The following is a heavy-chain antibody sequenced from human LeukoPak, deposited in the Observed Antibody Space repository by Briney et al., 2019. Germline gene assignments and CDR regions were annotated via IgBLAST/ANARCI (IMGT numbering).Heavy chain of an antibody. V-gene: IGHV1-69*04. CDR2: IIPILGIA. D-gene: IGHD3-22*01. CDR1: GGTFSSYA. CDR3: AREYYYDSSGDY. Sequence: SVKVSCKASGGTFSSYAISWVRQAPGQGLEWMGRIIPILGIANYAQKFQGRVTITADKSTSTAYMELSSLRSEDTAVYYCAREYYYDSSGDYWGQGTLVTVSS. J-gene: IGHJ4*02.